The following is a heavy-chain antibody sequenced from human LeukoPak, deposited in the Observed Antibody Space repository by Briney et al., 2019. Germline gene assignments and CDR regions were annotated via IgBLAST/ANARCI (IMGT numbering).Heavy chain of an antibody. CDR1: GYTFTSYY. CDR3: ARQGATTLSFDY. Sequence: ASVKVSCKASGYTFTSYYMHWVRQAPGQGLEWMGIINPSGGSTSYAQKFQGRVTMTRDTSTSTVYMELSGLRSEDTAVYYCARQGATTLSFDYWGQGTLVTVSS. D-gene: IGHD1-26*01. J-gene: IGHJ4*02. V-gene: IGHV1-46*01. CDR2: INPSGGST.